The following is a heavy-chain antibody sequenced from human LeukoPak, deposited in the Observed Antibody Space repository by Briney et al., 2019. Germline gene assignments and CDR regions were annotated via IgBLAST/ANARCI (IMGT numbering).Heavy chain of an antibody. D-gene: IGHD2-15*01. V-gene: IGHV1-69*13. Sequence: SVKVSCKASGGTFSSYAISWVRQAPAQGLEWMGGIIPICGTANYAQKFQGRVTITADESTSTAYMELSSLRSEDTAVYYCAVVVVAVSPYYYYYGMDVWGKGTTVTVSS. CDR3: AVVVVAVSPYYYYYGMDV. CDR1: GGTFSSYA. CDR2: IIPICGTA. J-gene: IGHJ6*04.